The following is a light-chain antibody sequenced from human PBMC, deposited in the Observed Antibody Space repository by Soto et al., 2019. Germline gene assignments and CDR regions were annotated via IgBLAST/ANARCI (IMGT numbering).Light chain of an antibody. J-gene: IGLJ1*01. Sequence: QSALTQPASVSGSPGQSLSISCTGASSDVGRYNLVSWYQQHPGKAPKLMLYEVSKRPSGVSHRFSGSRSGNTASLTISGLQADDEADYYCCSDAGSDCVFGTGTKLTVL. V-gene: IGLV2-23*02. CDR2: EVS. CDR1: SSDVGRYNL. CDR3: CSDAGSDCV.